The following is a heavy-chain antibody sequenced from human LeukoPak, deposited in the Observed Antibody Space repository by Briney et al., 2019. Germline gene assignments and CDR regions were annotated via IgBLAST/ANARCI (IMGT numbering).Heavy chain of an antibody. Sequence: ASVKVSCKASGYTFTCYAMNWVRQAPGQGLEWMGWINTNTGNPTYAQGFTGRFVFSLDTSVSTAYLQISSLKAEDTAVYYCARDPSRYSNSRGSWFDPWGQGTLVTVSS. D-gene: IGHD3-10*01. CDR3: ARDPSRYSNSRGSWFDP. V-gene: IGHV7-4-1*02. CDR2: INTNTGNP. CDR1: GYTFTCYA. J-gene: IGHJ5*02.